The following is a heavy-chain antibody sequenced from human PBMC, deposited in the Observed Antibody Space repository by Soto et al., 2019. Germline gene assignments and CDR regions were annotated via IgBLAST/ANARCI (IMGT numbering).Heavy chain of an antibody. Sequence: QVQLVESGGGVVQPGRSLRLSCAASGFTFRNFAMHWVRQAPGKGLEWVAVISYDAGNKYFADSVKGRFTISRDNSKNTLYLQINSRRAEDTAVYYCARGERITIFRATYYYYAMDVWAKGPRSPSP. CDR3: ARGERITIFRATYYYYAMDV. CDR2: ISYDAGNK. D-gene: IGHD3-3*01. V-gene: IGHV3-30-3*01. J-gene: IGHJ6*02. CDR1: GFTFRNFA.